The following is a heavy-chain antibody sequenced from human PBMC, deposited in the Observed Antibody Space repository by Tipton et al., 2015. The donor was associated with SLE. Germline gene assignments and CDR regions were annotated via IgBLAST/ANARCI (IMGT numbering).Heavy chain of an antibody. J-gene: IGHJ3*02. D-gene: IGHD6-19*01. CDR1: GGSLSSADYY. Sequence: TLSLTCSVSGGSLSSADYYWSWIRQPPGKGLEWIGYIFYSGSTNYNPSLKSRVTISVDASKNQFSLKLSSVTAADTAVYYCARDRVPYSSGCFDIWGQGTMVTVSS. V-gene: IGHV4-61*08. CDR3: ARDRVPYSSGCFDI. CDR2: IFYSGST.